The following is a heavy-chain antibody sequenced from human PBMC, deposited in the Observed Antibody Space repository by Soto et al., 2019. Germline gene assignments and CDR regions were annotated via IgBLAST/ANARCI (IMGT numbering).Heavy chain of an antibody. CDR1: GFTFSSYS. Sequence: GGSLRFSCAASGFTFSSYSMNWVRQAPGKGLEWVSSISSSSSYIYYADSVKGRFTISRDNAKNSLYLQMNSLRAEDTAVYYCARVGGYHFGFDSWGPGTMVTLSS. J-gene: IGHJ3*02. D-gene: IGHD5-12*01. V-gene: IGHV3-21*01. CDR3: ARVGGYHFGFDS. CDR2: ISSSSSYI.